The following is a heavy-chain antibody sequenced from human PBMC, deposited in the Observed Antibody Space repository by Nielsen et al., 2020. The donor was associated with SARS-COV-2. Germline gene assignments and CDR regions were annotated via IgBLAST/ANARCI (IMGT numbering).Heavy chain of an antibody. V-gene: IGHV4-61*01. CDR2: IYYSGST. CDR1: GGSISSSSYY. CDR3: ARAQTSRITIFGVVGAFDI. D-gene: IGHD3-3*01. J-gene: IGHJ3*02. Sequence: SETLSLTCTVSGGSISSSSYYWSWIRQPPGKRLEWIGYIYYSGSTNYNPSLKSRVTISVDTSKNQFSLKLSSVTAADTAVYYCARAQTSRITIFGVVGAFDIWGQGTMVTVSS.